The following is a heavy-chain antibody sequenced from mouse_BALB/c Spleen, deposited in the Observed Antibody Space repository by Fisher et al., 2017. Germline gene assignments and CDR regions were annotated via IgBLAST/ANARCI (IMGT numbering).Heavy chain of an antibody. D-gene: IGHD3-1*01. CDR3: ARTQRGTRGFDV. J-gene: IGHJ1*01. Sequence: GRFTISRDNARNILYLQMSSLRSEDTAMYYCARTQRGTRGFDVWGAGTTVTVSS. V-gene: IGHV5-6-5*01.